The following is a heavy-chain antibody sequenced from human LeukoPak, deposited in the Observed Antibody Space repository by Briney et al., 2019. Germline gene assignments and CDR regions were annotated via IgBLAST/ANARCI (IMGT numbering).Heavy chain of an antibody. J-gene: IGHJ6*03. CDR3: ARGARIAAAASYYYMDV. CDR2: IKQDGSEK. Sequence: PGGSLRLSCAASGFTFSSYWMSWVRQAPGKGLEWVANIKQDGSEKYYVDSVKGRFTISRDSAKNSLYLQMNSLRAEDTAVYYCARGARIAAAASYYYMDVWGKGTTVTVSS. CDR1: GFTFSSYW. D-gene: IGHD6-13*01. V-gene: IGHV3-7*01.